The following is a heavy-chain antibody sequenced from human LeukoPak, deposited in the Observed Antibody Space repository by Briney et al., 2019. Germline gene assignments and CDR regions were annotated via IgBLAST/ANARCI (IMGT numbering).Heavy chain of an antibody. V-gene: IGHV1-8*01. CDR3: ARFPTIFGVVINSHDAFDI. CDR1: GYTFTSYD. Sequence: GASVKVSCKASGYTFTSYDINWGRQATGQGLEWMGWMNPNSGNTGYAQKFQGRVTMTRNTSISTAYMELSSLRSEDTAVYYCARFPTIFGVVINSHDAFDIWGQGTMVTVSS. CDR2: MNPNSGNT. D-gene: IGHD3-3*01. J-gene: IGHJ3*02.